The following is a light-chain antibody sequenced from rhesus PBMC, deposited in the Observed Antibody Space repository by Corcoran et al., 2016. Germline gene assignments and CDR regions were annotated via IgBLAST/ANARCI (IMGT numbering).Light chain of an antibody. J-gene: IGKJ3*01. V-gene: IGKV1-33*02. CDR2: AAS. Sequence: DIQMTQSPSSLSASVGDRVTITCQASQGISNWLAWYQQKPGKAPKLLIYAASSLQSGVPSRFRGIGSVKELTLHISSLQPEDFATYYCQQHNSNPFTFGPGTKLDIK. CDR1: QGISNW. CDR3: QQHNSNPFT.